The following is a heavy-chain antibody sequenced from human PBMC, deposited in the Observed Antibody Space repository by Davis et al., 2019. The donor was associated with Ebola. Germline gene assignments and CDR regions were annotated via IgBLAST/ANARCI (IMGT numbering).Heavy chain of an antibody. CDR3: ARQGTTSWDS. D-gene: IGHD2-2*01. CDR2: IYPGDSDT. Sequence: KVSCKGSGYSFTSYWIGWVRQMPGKGLEWMGIIYPGDSDTRYSPSFQGQVTISADKSIRTAYLHWNSLKASDTATYYCARQGTTSWDSWGQGTLVTVSS. J-gene: IGHJ4*02. CDR1: GYSFTSYW. V-gene: IGHV5-51*01.